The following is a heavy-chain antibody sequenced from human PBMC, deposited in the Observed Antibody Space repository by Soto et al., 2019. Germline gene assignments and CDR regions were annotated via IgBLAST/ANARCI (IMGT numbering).Heavy chain of an antibody. Sequence: SETLSLTCTVSGGSISSGDYYWSWTRQPPGKGLEWIGYIYYSGSTYYNPSLKSRVTISVDTSKNQFSLKLSSVTAADTAVYYCARDSVTGPYYFDYWGQGTLVTVSS. CDR2: IYYSGST. CDR1: GGSISSGDYY. V-gene: IGHV4-30-4*01. J-gene: IGHJ4*02. CDR3: ARDSVTGPYYFDY.